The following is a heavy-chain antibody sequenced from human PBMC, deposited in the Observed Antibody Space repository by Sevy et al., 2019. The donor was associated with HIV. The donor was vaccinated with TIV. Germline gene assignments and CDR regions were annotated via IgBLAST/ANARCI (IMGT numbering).Heavy chain of an antibody. CDR3: ALERLSSDVAEYFQN. D-gene: IGHD1-1*01. CDR1: GFTFNRYS. J-gene: IGHJ1*01. CDR2: ISFDATNK. Sequence: GGSLRLSCAASGFTFNRYSMHWVRQAPGKGLEWVATISFDATNKHYPDSVKGRFTISRDNFQNSLFLHMDSLRPEDTAVPSCALERLSSDVAEYFQNWGQGTLVTVSS. V-gene: IGHV3-30-3*01.